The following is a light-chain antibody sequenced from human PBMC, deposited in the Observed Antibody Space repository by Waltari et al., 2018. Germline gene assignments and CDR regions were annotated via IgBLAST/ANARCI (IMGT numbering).Light chain of an antibody. V-gene: IGKV3-20*01. J-gene: IGKJ3*01. CDR3: QQYGRAPLT. Sequence: EVVLTQSPGTLSLFPGERATLSGRASQSVGSGYLAWYQQKVGQAPRLLIYGATSRATGVPDRFSGTESGTDFTLSISRLEPEDSAVYFCQQYGRAPLTFGPGTKVEIK. CDR2: GAT. CDR1: QSVGSGY.